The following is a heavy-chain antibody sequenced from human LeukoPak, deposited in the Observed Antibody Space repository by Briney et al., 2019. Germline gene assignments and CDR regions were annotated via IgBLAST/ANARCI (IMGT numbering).Heavy chain of an antibody. J-gene: IGHJ3*01. CDR3: AKDFGGWNGAFDV. CDR2: ISGSGGDT. Sequence: GGSLRLSCAASGFSFSSYAMSWVRQAAGKGLEWVSTISGSGGDTYYAGSVKGRFTISRDNSKNTLFLQMNSLRAEDTALYFCAKDFGGWNGAFDVWGQGTKVTVSS. D-gene: IGHD3-16*01. V-gene: IGHV3-23*01. CDR1: GFSFSSYA.